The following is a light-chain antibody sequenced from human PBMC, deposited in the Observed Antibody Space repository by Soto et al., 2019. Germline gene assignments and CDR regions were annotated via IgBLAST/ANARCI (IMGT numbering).Light chain of an antibody. CDR1: SSDVGGYNY. Sequence: QSVLTQPASVSGSPGQSITISCTGTSSDVGGYNYVSWYQQHPGIAPKLMISEVSNRPSGVSNRFSGSKSGNTASLTISGLQAEDEADYYCGSYTSSSTLVFGGGTKLTVL. CDR3: GSYTSSSTLV. CDR2: EVS. J-gene: IGLJ2*01. V-gene: IGLV2-14*01.